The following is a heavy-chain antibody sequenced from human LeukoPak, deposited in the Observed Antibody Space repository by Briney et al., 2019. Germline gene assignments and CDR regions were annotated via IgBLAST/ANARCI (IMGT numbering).Heavy chain of an antibody. CDR2: ISGSGGNT. CDR1: GFTFSSYA. V-gene: IGHV3-23*01. J-gene: IGHJ4*02. D-gene: IGHD6-19*01. Sequence: LSGGSLRLSCAASGFTFSSYAVSWVRQAPGKGLEWVSAISGSGGNTYYADSVKGRFTISRDNSKNTLYLQMNNLRAEDTAVYYCARYGATVAGRPYFDCWGQGTLVTVSS. CDR3: ARYGATVAGRPYFDC.